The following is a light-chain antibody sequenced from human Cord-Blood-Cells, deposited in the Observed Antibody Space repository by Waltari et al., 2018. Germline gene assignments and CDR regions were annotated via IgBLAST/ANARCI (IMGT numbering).Light chain of an antibody. CDR3: SSYTSSSTPFV. CDR1: SSDVGAYND. Sequence: QSALTQPASVSGSPGQSITISCTGTSSDVGAYNDVSWYQQPPGKAPILMIYDVSNRPSGVSNRFSGSKSGNTASLTISGLQAEDEADYYCSSYTSSSTPFVFGTGTKVTVL. V-gene: IGLV2-14*03. J-gene: IGLJ1*01. CDR2: DVS.